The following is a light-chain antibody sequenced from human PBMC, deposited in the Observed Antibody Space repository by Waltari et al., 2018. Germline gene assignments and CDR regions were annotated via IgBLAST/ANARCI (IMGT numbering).Light chain of an antibody. Sequence: EIVLTQSPGTLSLSPGERATLSCRASPSVSSSYLAWYQQKPGQAPRLLIYGASSRATGIPDRVSVSGSGTDFTLTISRLVPEEFAVYYCQQYGSSPFTFGPGTKVDIK. CDR1: PSVSSSY. CDR2: GAS. J-gene: IGKJ3*01. CDR3: QQYGSSPFT. V-gene: IGKV3-20*01.